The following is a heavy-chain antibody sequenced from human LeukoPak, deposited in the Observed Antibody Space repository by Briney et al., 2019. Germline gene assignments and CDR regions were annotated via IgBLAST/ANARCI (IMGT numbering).Heavy chain of an antibody. Sequence: PGGSLRLSCAASGFTYSSYWMSWVRQAPGKGLEWVANIKQDGSEKYYVDSVKGRFTISRDNAKNSLYLQMNSLRAEDTAVYYCARDLSGYDLDYWGQGTLVTVSS. CDR3: ARDLSGYDLDY. V-gene: IGHV3-7*01. CDR2: IKQDGSEK. D-gene: IGHD5-12*01. J-gene: IGHJ4*02. CDR1: GFTYSSYW.